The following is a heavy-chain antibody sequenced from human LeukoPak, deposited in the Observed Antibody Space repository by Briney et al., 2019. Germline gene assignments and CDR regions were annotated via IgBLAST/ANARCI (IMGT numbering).Heavy chain of an antibody. Sequence: SQTLSLTCTVSGGSISSGSYYWSWIRQPPGKGLEWIGEINHSGSTNYNPSLKSRVTISVDTSKNQFSLKLSSVTAADTAVYYCARGVGKYQLRGFDPWGQGTLVTVSS. CDR1: GGSISSGSYY. CDR3: ARGVGKYQLRGFDP. D-gene: IGHD2-2*01. CDR2: INHSGST. J-gene: IGHJ5*02. V-gene: IGHV4-39*07.